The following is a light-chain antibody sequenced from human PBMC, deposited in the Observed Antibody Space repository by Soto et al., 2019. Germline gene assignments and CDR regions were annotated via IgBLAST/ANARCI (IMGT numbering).Light chain of an antibody. CDR1: QYVHTS. V-gene: IGKV3-15*01. J-gene: IGKJ1*01. CDR3: QQYNQWPPTWT. CDR2: GAS. Sequence: EIVMTQSPGTLSVSPGERVTVSCRASQYVHTSLAWYQQKSGQAPRLLIYGASIRAPGVPVRFSGSASGTEFTHSSDSLQSEDSAVYSCQQYNQWPPTWTFGQGTKVDI.